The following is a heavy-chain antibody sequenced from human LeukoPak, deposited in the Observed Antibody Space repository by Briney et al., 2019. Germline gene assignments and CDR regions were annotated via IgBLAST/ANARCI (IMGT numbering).Heavy chain of an antibody. CDR2: VYYTGIT. CDR3: ASQLGGTTFH. D-gene: IGHD1/OR15-1a*01. J-gene: IGHJ4*02. V-gene: IGHV4-59*01. Sequence: PSETLSLTCTVSGVSINTYFWSWIRQPPGKGLEWIGYVYYTGITNYNPSLKSRVSISLDTSKNRFSLRLNSVTAAETAVYYCASQLGGTTFHWGQGTLITVSS. CDR1: GVSINTYF.